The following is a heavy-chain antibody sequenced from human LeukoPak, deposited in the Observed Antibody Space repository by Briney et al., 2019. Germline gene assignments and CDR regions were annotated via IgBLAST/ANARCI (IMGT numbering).Heavy chain of an antibody. V-gene: IGHV4-59*01. D-gene: IGHD3-3*01. Sequence: KPSETLSLTCTVSGGSISSYYWSWIRQPPGKGLEWIGYIYYSGSTNYNPSLKSRVTISVDTSKNQFSLKLSSVTAADTAMYYCARVHEESGFWSGWVNWFDPWGQGTLVTVSS. J-gene: IGHJ5*02. CDR1: GGSISSYY. CDR3: ARVHEESGFWSGWVNWFDP. CDR2: IYYSGST.